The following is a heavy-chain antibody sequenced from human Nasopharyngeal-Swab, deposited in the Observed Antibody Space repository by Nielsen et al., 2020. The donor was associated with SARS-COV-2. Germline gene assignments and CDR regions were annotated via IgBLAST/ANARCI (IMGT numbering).Heavy chain of an antibody. V-gene: IGHV3-21*01. J-gene: IGHJ6*02. Sequence: GGSLRLSCEASGFTFSNYNMNWVRQAPGKGLEWVSSISSSSTYIYYADSVKGRFTISRDNTKNSLSLQMNSLRTEDTAVYYCARDGLDYDFWSASFMDVWGQGTTVTVSS. CDR2: ISSSSTYI. CDR3: ARDGLDYDFWSASFMDV. CDR1: GFTFSNYN. D-gene: IGHD3-3*01.